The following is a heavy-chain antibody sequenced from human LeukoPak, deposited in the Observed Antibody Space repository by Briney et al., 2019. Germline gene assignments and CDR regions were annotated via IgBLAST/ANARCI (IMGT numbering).Heavy chain of an antibody. CDR2: IYYSGTT. Sequence: PSETLSLTCTVSGDSISTTSYFWAWVRQPPGGGLEWIASIYYSGTTYYKSSLKSRVMISIERSKNHFSLNMNSLTAADTALYYCARFYSSTHNWFDTWGQGIHVTVSS. J-gene: IGHJ5*02. D-gene: IGHD2-2*01. CDR3: ARFYSSTHNWFDT. CDR1: GDSISTTSYF. V-gene: IGHV4-39*07.